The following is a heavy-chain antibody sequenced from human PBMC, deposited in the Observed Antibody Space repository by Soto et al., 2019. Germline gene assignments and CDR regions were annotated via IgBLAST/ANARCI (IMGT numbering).Heavy chain of an antibody. Sequence: QVQLVQSGAEVKKPGASVKVSCKASGYTFTSYGISWVRQAPGQGLEWMGWISAYNGNTNYAQKLQGRVTMTTDTSTSTAYMELRSLRSDDTDVYYCARDWYYYDSSGYFLDYWGQGTLVTVSS. V-gene: IGHV1-18*01. J-gene: IGHJ4*02. CDR1: GYTFTSYG. CDR3: ARDWYYYDSSGYFLDY. CDR2: ISAYNGNT. D-gene: IGHD3-22*01.